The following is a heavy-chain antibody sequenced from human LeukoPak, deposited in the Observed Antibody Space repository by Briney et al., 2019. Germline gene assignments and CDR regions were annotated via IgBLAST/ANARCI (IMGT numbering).Heavy chain of an antibody. CDR2: IIPIFGTA. J-gene: IGHJ4*02. V-gene: IGHV1-69*05. CDR3: AAVDTAMVRGYYFDY. Sequence: GASVKVSCKASGGTLSSYAISWVRQAPGQGLEWMGGIIPIFGTANYAQKFQGRVTITTDESTSTAYMELSSLRSEDTAVYYCAAVDTAMVRGYYFDYWGQGTLVTVSS. D-gene: IGHD5-18*01. CDR1: GGTLSSYA.